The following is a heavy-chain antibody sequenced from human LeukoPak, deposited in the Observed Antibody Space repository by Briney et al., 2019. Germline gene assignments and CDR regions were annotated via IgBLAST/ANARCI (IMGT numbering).Heavy chain of an antibody. D-gene: IGHD3-10*01. CDR3: ATPLLWFGELSTDY. J-gene: IGHJ4*02. V-gene: IGHV3-30*02. CDR2: IRYDGSNK. CDR1: GFTFSSYG. Sequence: GGSLRLSCAASGFTFSSYGMHWVRQAPGKGLEWVAFIRYDGSNKYYADSVKGRFTISRDNSKNTLYLQMNSLRAEDTAVYYCATPLLWFGELSTDYWGQGTLVTVSS.